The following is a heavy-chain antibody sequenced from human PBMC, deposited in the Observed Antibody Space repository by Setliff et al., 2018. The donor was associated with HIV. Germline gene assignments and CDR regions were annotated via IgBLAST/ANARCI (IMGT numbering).Heavy chain of an antibody. CDR2: TANT. D-gene: IGHD5-18*01. CDR3: ARHAALIKRYYYYYLDV. CDR1: GDSISTDNYH. Sequence: SETLSLTCTVSGDSISTDNYHWGWIRQPPGKGLEWIGHTANTDYNPSLKIRVTVSVDTSKNQLSLRLSSVTAADTAVYYCARHAALIKRYYYYYLDVWGKGTTVTVSS. V-gene: IGHV4-39*01. J-gene: IGHJ6*03.